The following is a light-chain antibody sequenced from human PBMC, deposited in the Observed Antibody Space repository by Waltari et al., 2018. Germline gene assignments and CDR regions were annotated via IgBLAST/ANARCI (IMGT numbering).Light chain of an antibody. CDR3: SSYTSTTSVV. CDR1: GSDVGGYES. CDR2: DVS. V-gene: IGLV2-14*03. J-gene: IGLJ2*01. Sequence: QSALTQPASVSGSPGQPITISCTGTGSDVGGYESVSWYQQHPGEAPKLLIFDVSNRPSGVSTRFSGSKSANTASLTISGLQGGDEAFYYCSSYTSTTSVVFGGGTKLTVL.